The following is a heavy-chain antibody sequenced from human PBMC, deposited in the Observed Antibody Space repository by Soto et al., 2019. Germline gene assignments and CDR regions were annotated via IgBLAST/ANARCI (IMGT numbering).Heavy chain of an antibody. CDR3: ARGRWFGKGYFDY. D-gene: IGHD3-10*01. V-gene: IGHV4-34*01. Sequence: SETLSLTCAVYGGSFSGYYWSWIRQPPGKGLEWIGEINHSGSTNYNPSLKSRVTISVDTSKNQFSLKLSSVTAADTAVYYCARGRWFGKGYFDYWGQGTLVTVSS. CDR1: GGSFSGYY. CDR2: INHSGST. J-gene: IGHJ4*02.